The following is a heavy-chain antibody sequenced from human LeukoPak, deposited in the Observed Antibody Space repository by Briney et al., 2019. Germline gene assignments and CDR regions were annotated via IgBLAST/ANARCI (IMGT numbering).Heavy chain of an antibody. V-gene: IGHV3-48*01. Sequence: SGGSLRLSCTASGFTFSDYTMNWVRQAPGKGLEWLSYIDLTSTTKYYAVSVKGRFTISRDNAKNSLYLQMNSLRAEDTAIYYCARGPPLFDPWGQGTLVTVSS. CDR1: GFTFSDYT. J-gene: IGHJ5*02. CDR2: IDLTSTTK. CDR3: ARGPPLFDP.